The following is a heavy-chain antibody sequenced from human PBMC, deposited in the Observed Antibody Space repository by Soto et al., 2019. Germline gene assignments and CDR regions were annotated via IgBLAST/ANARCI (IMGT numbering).Heavy chain of an antibody. J-gene: IGHJ4*02. CDR2: SSHSGST. D-gene: IGHD6-19*01. CDR3: ARLIHSSGADY. V-gene: IGHV4-4*02. Sequence: KPSETLSLTCAVSGGSISSSNWWSWVRQPPGKGLEWIGESSHSGSTKYNPALKSRVTISVDKSKNQFSLKLSSVTAADTAVYYCARLIHSSGADYWGQGTLVTVSS. CDR1: GGSISSSNW.